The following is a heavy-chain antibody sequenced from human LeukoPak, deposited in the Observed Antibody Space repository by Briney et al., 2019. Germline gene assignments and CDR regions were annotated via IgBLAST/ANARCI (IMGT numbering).Heavy chain of an antibody. Sequence: SETLSLTCTVSGGSISSYYWSWIRQPAGKGLEWIGRIYTSGSTNYNPSLKSRVTMSVDTSKNQFSLKLSSVTAADTAVYYCARGGRAGIVVVPAASRPMDVWGKGTTVTVSS. CDR2: IYTSGST. J-gene: IGHJ6*03. V-gene: IGHV4-4*07. CDR3: ARGGRAGIVVVPAASRPMDV. D-gene: IGHD2-2*01. CDR1: GGSISSYY.